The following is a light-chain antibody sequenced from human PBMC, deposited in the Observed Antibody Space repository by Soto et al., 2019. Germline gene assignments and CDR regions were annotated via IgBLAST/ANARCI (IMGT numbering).Light chain of an antibody. J-gene: IGLJ1*01. Sequence: QSALTQPASVSGSPGQSITISCTGTSRDVCGYNYVSWYQQYPGKAPKLMIYGVTNRPSGVSNRFSGSKTGNTASLTISGLQAEDEAYYYCFSHRRGDSHVFGTGTKLTVL. CDR2: GVT. CDR3: FSHRRGDSHV. CDR1: SRDVCGYNY. V-gene: IGLV2-14*01.